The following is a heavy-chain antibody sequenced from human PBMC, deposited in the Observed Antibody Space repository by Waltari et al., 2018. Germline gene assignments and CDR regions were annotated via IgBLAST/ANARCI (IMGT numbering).Heavy chain of an antibody. CDR1: GYTFSTYG. Sequence: QVQLVQSGAEVKQPGASVKVSCKSSGYTFSTYGIGWVRQAPGQGLEWMGWIITYNGNTNTNYAQKLQGRVTVTTDTSTSTAYMELRSLRSADTAVYYCARRTVTTYEDYFDYWGQGTLVTVSS. D-gene: IGHD4-17*01. J-gene: IGHJ4*02. CDR3: ARRTVTTYEDYFDY. CDR2: IITYNGNTNT. V-gene: IGHV1-18*04.